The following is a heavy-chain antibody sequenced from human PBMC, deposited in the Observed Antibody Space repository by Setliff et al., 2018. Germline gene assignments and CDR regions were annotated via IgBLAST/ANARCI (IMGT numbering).Heavy chain of an antibody. CDR3: ARDGGNYYDSSGYYLNHAFDI. J-gene: IGHJ3*02. CDR1: GDTFSSSA. CDR2: IIPIFGTA. Sequence: SVKVSCKASGDTFSSSAISWVRQAPGQGLEWMGGIIPIFGTANYAQKFQGRVTITADESTSTAYMELSSLRSEDTAVYYCARDGGNYYDSSGYYLNHAFDIWGQGTMVTVSS. D-gene: IGHD3-22*01. V-gene: IGHV1-69*13.